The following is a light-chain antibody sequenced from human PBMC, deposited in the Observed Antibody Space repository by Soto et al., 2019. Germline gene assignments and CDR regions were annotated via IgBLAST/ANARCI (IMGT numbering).Light chain of an antibody. CDR3: NSYAGTSYV. CDR2: EVS. J-gene: IGLJ1*01. CDR1: SSDVGGYNY. V-gene: IGLV2-14*01. Sequence: QSALTQHASVSGSPGQSITISCTGTSSDVGGYNYVSWYQQHPGKAPKLMIYEVSNRPSGVSNRFSGSKSGNTASLTISGLQAEDEADYYCNSYAGTSYVFGTGTKITVL.